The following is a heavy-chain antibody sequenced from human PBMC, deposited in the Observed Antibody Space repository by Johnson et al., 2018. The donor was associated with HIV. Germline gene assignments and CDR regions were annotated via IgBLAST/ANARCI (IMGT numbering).Heavy chain of an antibody. J-gene: IGHJ3*01. D-gene: IGHD2-21*01. V-gene: IGHV3-7*01. CDR3: ASGHMWSAF. CDR2: IRQDGGEK. Sequence: VQLVESGGGLVQPGESLRLSCVVSGFTFKNYWMTWVRQAPGKGLEWVAYIRQDGGEKDYLDSVKGRFTISRDNAKNSLYLQMSSLRVEDTAVYYCASGHMWSAFWGQGTMVTVSS. CDR1: GFTFKNYW.